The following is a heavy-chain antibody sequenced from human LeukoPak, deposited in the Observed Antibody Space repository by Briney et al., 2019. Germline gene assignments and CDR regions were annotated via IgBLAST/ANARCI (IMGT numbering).Heavy chain of an antibody. CDR3: AKSRYCSSTSCYLPRTDFDY. CDR1: GFTFDDYA. J-gene: IGHJ4*02. CDR2: ISWNSGSI. D-gene: IGHD2-2*01. V-gene: IGHV3-9*01. Sequence: GGSLRLSCAASGFTFDDYAMHWVRQAPGKGLEWVSGISWNSGSIGYADSVKGRFTISRDNAKNSLYLQMNSLRAEDTALYYCAKSRYCSSTSCYLPRTDFDYWGQGTLVTVSS.